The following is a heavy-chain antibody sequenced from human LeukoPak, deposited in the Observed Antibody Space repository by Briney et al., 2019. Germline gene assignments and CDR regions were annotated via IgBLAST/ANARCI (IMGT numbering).Heavy chain of an antibody. V-gene: IGHV3-7*01. Sequence: GGSLRLSCAASGFTFSSYSMNWVRQAPGKGLEWVANIKQDGSEKYYVDSVKGRFTISRDNAKNSLYLQMNSLRAEDTAVYYCARTVPYNWNSKFRYFDYWGQGTLVTVSS. CDR3: ARTVPYNWNSKFRYFDY. J-gene: IGHJ4*02. D-gene: IGHD1-20*01. CDR1: GFTFSSYS. CDR2: IKQDGSEK.